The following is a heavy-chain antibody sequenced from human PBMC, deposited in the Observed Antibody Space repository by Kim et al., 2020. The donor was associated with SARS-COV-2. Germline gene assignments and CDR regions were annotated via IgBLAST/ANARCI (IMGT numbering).Heavy chain of an antibody. D-gene: IGHD1-26*01. V-gene: IGHV3-21*01. CDR2: ISSSSSYI. Sequence: GGSLRLSCAASGFTFSSYSMNWVRQAPGKGLEWVSSISSSSSYIYYADSVKGRFTISRDNAKNSLYLQMNSLRAEDTAVYYCARDPGSYTYYYYYGMDVCGQGTTVTVSS. J-gene: IGHJ6*02. CDR3: ARDPGSYTYYYYYGMDV. CDR1: GFTFSSYS.